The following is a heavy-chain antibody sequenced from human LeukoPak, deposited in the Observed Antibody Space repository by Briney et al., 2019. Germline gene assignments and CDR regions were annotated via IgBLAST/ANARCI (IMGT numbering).Heavy chain of an antibody. CDR1: GFTFSSYA. V-gene: IGHV3-23*01. CDR2: ISGSGDYT. CDR3: AKGRYFDSIMDV. J-gene: IGHJ6*03. Sequence: GGSLRLSCAASGFTFSSYAMTWARQAPGKGLEWVSSISGSGDYTNYAGSVKGRFTISRDNSKNTLYLQMNSLRAEDTAVYYCAKGRYFDSIMDVWGKGTTVTVSS. D-gene: IGHD3-9*01.